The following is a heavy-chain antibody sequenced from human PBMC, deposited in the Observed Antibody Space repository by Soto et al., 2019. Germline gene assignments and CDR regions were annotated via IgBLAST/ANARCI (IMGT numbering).Heavy chain of an antibody. CDR3: AKGRGGYNYGHDS. V-gene: IGHV3-23*01. CDR2: ITTGGGST. CDR1: GFSFSSYA. D-gene: IGHD5-18*01. J-gene: IGHJ4*02. Sequence: PGGSLRLSCAASGFSFSSYAMAWVRQAPGKGLEWVSDITTGGGSTNYADSVKGRFTISRDNYRNTLFLQMNSLRAEDTATYYCAKGRGGYNYGHDSWGQGTLVTVSS.